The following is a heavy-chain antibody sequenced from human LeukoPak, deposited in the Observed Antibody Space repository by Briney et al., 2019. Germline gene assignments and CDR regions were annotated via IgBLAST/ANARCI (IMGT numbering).Heavy chain of an antibody. Sequence: RAGGSLRLSCAASGFTVSSNYMSWVRQAPGKGLEWVSVIYSGGSTYYADSVKGRFTISRDNSKSTLYLQMNSLRAEDTAVYYCARAARSSSWYYFDYWGQGTLVTVSS. V-gene: IGHV3-66*01. CDR1: GFTVSSNY. D-gene: IGHD6-13*01. CDR3: ARAARSSSWYYFDY. CDR2: IYSGGST. J-gene: IGHJ4*02.